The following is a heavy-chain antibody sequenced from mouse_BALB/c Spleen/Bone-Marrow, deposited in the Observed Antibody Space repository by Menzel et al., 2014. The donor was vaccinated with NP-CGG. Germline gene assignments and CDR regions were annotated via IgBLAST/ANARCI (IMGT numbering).Heavy chain of an antibody. CDR1: GFTFSSYG. CDR2: ISGGGSYT. CDR3: ARLYYDYDGGAY. J-gene: IGHJ3*01. Sequence: DVKLVESGGGLVKPGGSLKLSCAASGFTFSSYGMSWVRQTPEKRLGWVATISGGGSYTYYPDSVKGRFTISRDNAKNNLYLQMSSLRSEDTALYYCARLYYDYDGGAYWGQGTLVTVSA. V-gene: IGHV5-9-2*01. D-gene: IGHD2-4*01.